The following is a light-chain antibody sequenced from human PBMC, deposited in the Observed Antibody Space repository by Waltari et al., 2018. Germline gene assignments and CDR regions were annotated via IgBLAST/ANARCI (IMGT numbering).Light chain of an antibody. CDR3: QTWGTGINWV. V-gene: IGLV4-69*01. J-gene: IGLJ3*02. CDR1: SGHTTFA. Sequence: QVALTQSPSVSASLGASFRLTCTLSSGHTTFAVAWHQLRPGRGPLFLMKISSDGTHSRGDGIPDRFSGSTSGAERFLTISNVQAEDEAVYVCQTWGTGINWVFGGGTEVTV. CDR2: ISSDGTH.